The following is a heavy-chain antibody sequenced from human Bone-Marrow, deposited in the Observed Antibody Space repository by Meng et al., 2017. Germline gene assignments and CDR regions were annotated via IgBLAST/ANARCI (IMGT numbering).Heavy chain of an antibody. V-gene: IGHV4-4*02. Sequence: QGQLQESGPGLVKPSGTLSLTCAVSGASISSSHWWGWVRQPPGKGLEWIGEIYHDGSTNYTPSLKSRVTISVDKSKNQFSLKLSSVTAADTAVYYCARAAYDIWSGYAPWGQGSLVTVSS. D-gene: IGHD3-3*01. CDR2: IYHDGST. J-gene: IGHJ5*02. CDR3: ARAAYDIWSGYAP. CDR1: GASISSSHW.